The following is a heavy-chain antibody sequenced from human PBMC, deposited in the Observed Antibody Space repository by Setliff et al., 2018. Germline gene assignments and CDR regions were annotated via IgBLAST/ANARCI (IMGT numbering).Heavy chain of an antibody. D-gene: IGHD1-26*01. CDR3: ARVPPKDSGSFYWDAFDI. CDR2: INHSGST. V-gene: IGHV4-34*01. Sequence: LSLTCAVYGGSFSGYYWSWIRQPPGEGLEWIGEINHSGSTNYNPSLKSRVTISVDTSKNQFSLKLTSVTAADTAVYYCARVPPKDSGSFYWDAFDIWGQGTMVTVSS. CDR1: GGSFSGYY. J-gene: IGHJ3*02.